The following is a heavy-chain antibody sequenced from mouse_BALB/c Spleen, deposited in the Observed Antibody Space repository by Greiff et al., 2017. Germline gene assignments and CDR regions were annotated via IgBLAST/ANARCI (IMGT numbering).Heavy chain of an antibody. Sequence: EVKLVESGPGLVKPSQSLSLTCTVTGYSITSDYAWNWIRQFPGNKLEWMGYISYSGSTSYNPSLKSRISITRDTSKNQFFLQLNSVTTEDTATYYWSRSGVRPLYYAMDYWGQGTSVTVSS. CDR1: GYSITSDYA. J-gene: IGHJ4*01. D-gene: IGHD2-1*01. CDR3: SRSGVRPLYYAMDY. V-gene: IGHV3-2*02. CDR2: ISYSGST.